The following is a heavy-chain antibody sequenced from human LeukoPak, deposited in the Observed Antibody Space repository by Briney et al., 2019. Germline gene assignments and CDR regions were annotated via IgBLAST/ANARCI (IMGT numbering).Heavy chain of an antibody. CDR3: ARDSEYSSSPGAFDI. Sequence: ASVKVSCKASGYTFTSYAMHWVRQAPGQRREWMGWINAGNGNTKYSQEFQGRVTITRDTSASIAYMELSSLRSEDMAVYYCARDSEYSSSPGAFDIWGQGTMVTVSS. D-gene: IGHD6-6*01. V-gene: IGHV1-3*03. CDR2: INAGNGNT. J-gene: IGHJ3*02. CDR1: GYTFTSYA.